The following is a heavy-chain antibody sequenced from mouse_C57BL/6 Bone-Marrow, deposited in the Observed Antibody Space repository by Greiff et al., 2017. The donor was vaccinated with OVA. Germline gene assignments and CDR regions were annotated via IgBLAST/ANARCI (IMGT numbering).Heavy chain of an antibody. D-gene: IGHD4-1*01. CDR2: IRSKSNNYAT. J-gene: IGHJ4*01. CDR1: GFSFNTYA. CDR3: VSLTGTTDYAMDY. V-gene: IGHV10-1*01. Sequence: DVHLVESGGGLVQPKGSLKLSCAASGFSFNTYAMNWVRQAPGKGLQWVARIRSKSNNYATYYADSVKDRFTISRDDSESMLYLQMNNLKTEDTAMYYCVSLTGTTDYAMDYWGQGTSVTVSS.